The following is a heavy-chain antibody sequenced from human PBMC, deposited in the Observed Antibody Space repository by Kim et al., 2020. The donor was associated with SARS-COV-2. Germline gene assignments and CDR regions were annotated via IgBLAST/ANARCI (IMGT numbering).Heavy chain of an antibody. J-gene: IGHJ6*04. CDR3: AKDRVSLVRGLIISALGV. V-gene: IGHV3-23*01. D-gene: IGHD3-10*01. Sequence: VKGRFTMSRDNSKNTLSIQMNSLRAEDTAVFYCAKDRVSLVRGLIISALGVWGKGTTVTVSS.